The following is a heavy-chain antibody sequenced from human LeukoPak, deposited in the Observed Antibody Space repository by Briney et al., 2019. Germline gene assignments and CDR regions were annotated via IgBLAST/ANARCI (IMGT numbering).Heavy chain of an antibody. CDR1: GFTFSSYS. CDR3: ARGETAVTSYLHY. D-gene: IGHD4-17*01. CDR2: ISSSSRTT. Sequence: GGSLRVSCAASGFTFSSYSMNWVRQAPGKGLEWVSYISSSSRTTYYADSVKGRFTISRDNAKNSLYLQMNSLRDEDTAVYYCARGETAVTSYLHYWGQGTLVTVSS. V-gene: IGHV3-48*02. J-gene: IGHJ4*02.